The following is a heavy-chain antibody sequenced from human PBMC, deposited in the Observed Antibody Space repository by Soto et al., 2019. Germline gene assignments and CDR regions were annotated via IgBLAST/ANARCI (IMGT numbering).Heavy chain of an antibody. Sequence: SETLSLTCTVSVGSISSYYWSWIRQPPGKGLEWIGYIYYSGSTNYNPSLKSRVTISVDTSKNQFSLKLSSVTAADTAVYYCARDYYGSGSYYKGDAFDIWGQGTMVTVSS. D-gene: IGHD3-10*01. J-gene: IGHJ3*02. CDR1: VGSISSYY. CDR3: ARDYYGSGSYYKGDAFDI. V-gene: IGHV4-59*01. CDR2: IYYSGST.